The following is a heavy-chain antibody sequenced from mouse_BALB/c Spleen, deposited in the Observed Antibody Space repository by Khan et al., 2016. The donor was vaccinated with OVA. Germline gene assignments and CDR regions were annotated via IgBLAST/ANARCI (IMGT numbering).Heavy chain of an antibody. Sequence: QVQLQQPGAELVKAGASVKMSCKASGYTFTSYWMHWVKQRLGQGLEWFAETNPTNGRTYYNEKFKSKATLTVDKSSSTAYMLLSGPTFEDSAVYYCARIKKIVATYFDHWGQGTTLTVAS. CDR3: ARIKKIVATYFDH. CDR1: GYTFTSYW. D-gene: IGHD1-1*01. CDR2: TNPTNGRT. V-gene: IGHV1S81*02. J-gene: IGHJ2*01.